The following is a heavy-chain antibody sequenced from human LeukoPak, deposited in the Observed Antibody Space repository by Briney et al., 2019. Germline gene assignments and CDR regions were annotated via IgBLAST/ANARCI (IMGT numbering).Heavy chain of an antibody. CDR1: GGSFSGYY. V-gene: IGHV4-39*01. CDR2: IYYRGST. J-gene: IGHJ6*03. CDR3: ARLPCYYYYYMDV. Sequence: SETLSLTCAVYGGSFSGYYWGWLRQPPGKGLEWIGSIYYRGSTYYNPSLKSRVTISVDTSKNQFSLKLSSVTAADTAVYYCARLPCYYYYYMDVWGKGTTVTISS.